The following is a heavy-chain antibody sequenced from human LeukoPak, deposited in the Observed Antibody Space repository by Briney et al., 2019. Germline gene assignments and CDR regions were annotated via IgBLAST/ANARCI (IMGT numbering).Heavy chain of an antibody. CDR3: ARFERERAFDI. D-gene: IGHD1-1*01. V-gene: IGHV1-3*01. J-gene: IGHJ3*02. Sequence: ASVKVSCKASGYTFTSYAMHWVRQAPGQRLEWMGRINAGNGNTKYSQKFQGRVTITRDTSASTAYMELSSLRSEDTAVYYCARFERERAFDIWGQGTMVTVSS. CDR2: INAGNGNT. CDR1: GYTFTSYA.